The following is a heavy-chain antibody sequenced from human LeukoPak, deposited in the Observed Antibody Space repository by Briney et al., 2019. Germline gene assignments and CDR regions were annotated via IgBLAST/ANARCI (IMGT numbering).Heavy chain of an antibody. CDR3: ARETRVRWTDY. CDR2: ISSSSRFI. J-gene: IGHJ4*02. CDR1: GFTFSSYS. V-gene: IGHV3-21*01. Sequence: GGSLRLSCAAPGFTFSSYSMNWVRQAPGKGLEGVSSISSSSRFIYYADSVKGRFTISRDNAKNSLYLQMNSLRAEDTAVYYCARETRVRWTDYWGQGILVTVSS. D-gene: IGHD5-24*01.